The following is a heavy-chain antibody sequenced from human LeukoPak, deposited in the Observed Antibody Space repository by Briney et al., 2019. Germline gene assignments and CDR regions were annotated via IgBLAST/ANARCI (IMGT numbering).Heavy chain of an antibody. V-gene: IGHV3-23*01. D-gene: IGHD5-24*01. Sequence: GGSLRLSCAASGFPFSSYPVSWVRPAPGKGLEVLSAIRGSGGSTYYADPVTGRFTISRDHSQTTLYLPTTSLRAADTALYYCAKGVAAWLLTPDPLYSLDYWGQGTLVAVSS. J-gene: IGHJ4*02. CDR1: GFPFSSYP. CDR2: IRGSGGST. CDR3: AKGVAAWLLTPDPLYSLDY.